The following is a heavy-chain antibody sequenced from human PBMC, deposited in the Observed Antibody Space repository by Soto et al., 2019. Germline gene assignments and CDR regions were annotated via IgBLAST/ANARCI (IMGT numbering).Heavy chain of an antibody. CDR1: GFTFSFYT. CDR2: VSYDGTMK. J-gene: IGHJ6*02. D-gene: IGHD6-19*01. Sequence: VGSLRLSCAASGFTFSFYTMNWVRQAPGKGLEWVAVVSYDGTMKYHAESVKGRFSISRDNSQNTLYLQMNSLRSDDTAVYYCARYEVAVAGRHYYYGMDVWGQGTTVTVSS. CDR3: ARYEVAVAGRHYYYGMDV. V-gene: IGHV3-30-3*01.